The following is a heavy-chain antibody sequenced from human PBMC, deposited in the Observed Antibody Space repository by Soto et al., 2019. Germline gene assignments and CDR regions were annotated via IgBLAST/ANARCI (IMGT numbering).Heavy chain of an antibody. CDR3: TTEVSEDYYDSSGYYYGYNWFDP. V-gene: IGHV3-15*07. D-gene: IGHD3-22*01. CDR1: GFTFSNAW. J-gene: IGHJ5*02. CDR2: IKSKNDGGTT. Sequence: GGSLRLSCAASGFTFSNAWMNWVRQAPGKGLEWVGRIKSKNDGGTTDYAAPVKGRFTISRDDSKNTLYLQMNSLKTEDTVVYYCTTEVSEDYYDSSGYYYGYNWFDPWGQGTLVTVSS.